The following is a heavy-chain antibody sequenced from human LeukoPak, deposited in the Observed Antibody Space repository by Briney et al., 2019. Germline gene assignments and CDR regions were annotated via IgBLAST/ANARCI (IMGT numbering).Heavy chain of an antibody. J-gene: IGHJ5*02. CDR3: ARREINGYYLS. V-gene: IGHV3-53*01. CDR2: IYDDEST. D-gene: IGHD3-22*01. CDR1: GFTVNNNY. Sequence: GGSLTLSCAASGFTVNNNYMIWVRQAPGKGLEWVSVIYDDESTYYADSVKGRFGISRDNSKNTLYLQMDTLRAEDTAGYYCARREINGYYLSWGQGTLVTVSS.